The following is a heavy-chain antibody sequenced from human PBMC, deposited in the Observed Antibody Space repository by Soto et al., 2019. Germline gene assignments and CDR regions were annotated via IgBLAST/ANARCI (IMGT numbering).Heavy chain of an antibody. CDR2: IYYSGST. J-gene: IGHJ4*02. CDR1: GCSISSYY. V-gene: IGHV4-59*01. CDR3: GRDSQASSGYFAS. Sequence: SETLSLTCTVSGCSISSYYWSWIRQPPGKGLEWIGYIYYSGSTNYNPSLKSRVTISVDTSKNQFSLKLSSGTAADTAVYYCGRDSQASSGYFASWGKGTLVTV. D-gene: IGHD3-22*01.